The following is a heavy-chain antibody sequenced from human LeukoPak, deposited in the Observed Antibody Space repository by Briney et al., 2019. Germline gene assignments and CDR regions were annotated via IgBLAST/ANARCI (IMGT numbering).Heavy chain of an antibody. CDR1: GFTFSSYP. J-gene: IGHJ4*02. Sequence: GGSLRLSCAASGFTFSSYPMHWVRQAPGKGLEGVAVISYDGSNKYYADSVKGRFTISRDNSKNTLYVQMNSLRVEDTAVYYCARGDFYDSRGYLGGVDYWGQGTLVTVSS. V-gene: IGHV3-30-3*01. CDR3: ARGDFYDSRGYLGGVDY. D-gene: IGHD3-22*01. CDR2: ISYDGSNK.